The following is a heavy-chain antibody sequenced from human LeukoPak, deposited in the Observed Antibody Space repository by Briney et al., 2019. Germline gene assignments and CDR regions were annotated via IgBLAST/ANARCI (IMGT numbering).Heavy chain of an antibody. CDR3: ARTTEGGYTYGYFYCYYMDV. CDR2: INYSGST. D-gene: IGHD5-18*01. CDR1: AGSISSYY. J-gene: IGHJ6*03. V-gene: IGHV4-59*01. Sequence: SESLSLTCTVSAGSISSYYWSWIRQPPGKGLGWIGYINYSGSTNYNPSLKRRVTISVDTSKNQFSLKLTSVTAADTAVYYCARTTEGGYTYGYFYCYYMDVWGKGTTVTTSS.